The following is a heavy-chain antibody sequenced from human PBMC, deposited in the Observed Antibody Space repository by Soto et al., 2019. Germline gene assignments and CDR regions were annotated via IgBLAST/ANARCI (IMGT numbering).Heavy chain of an antibody. Sequence: PGGSLRLSSAVSGFTVRSNYMTWVRHSPGKGLEWVSVVSSGGDTYYPESMKGRFTISRDTSQNTIYLQMNNVRAEDTAKYYCGKVLERPWYGMDVWGQGPTVSV. D-gene: IGHD1-1*01. V-gene: IGHV3-66*01. CDR3: GKVLERPWYGMDV. CDR1: GFTVRSNY. J-gene: IGHJ6*02. CDR2: VSSGGDT.